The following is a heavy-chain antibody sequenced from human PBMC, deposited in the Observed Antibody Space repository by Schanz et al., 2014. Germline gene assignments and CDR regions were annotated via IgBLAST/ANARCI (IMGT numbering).Heavy chain of an antibody. D-gene: IGHD5-12*01. CDR3: ARDGGRDGYNLAFDV. J-gene: IGHJ3*01. V-gene: IGHV3-66*01. CDR2: IYGGEAT. Sequence: VQLVESGGGVVQPGGSLRLSCAASGFAVSSFYMNWVRQAPGKGLEWVSVIYGGEATFYADSVKGRFIISRDSSKNTLFLQMNSLRAEDTAVYFCARDGGRDGYNLAFDVWGQGTLVTVSS. CDR1: GFAVSSFY.